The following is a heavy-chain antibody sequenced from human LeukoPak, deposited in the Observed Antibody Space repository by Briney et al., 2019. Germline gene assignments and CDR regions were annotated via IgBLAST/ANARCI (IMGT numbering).Heavy chain of an antibody. Sequence: PGGSLRLSCAASGFTFSTYAMSWVRQAPGKGLEWVGRIKSKTDGGTTDYAAPVKGRFTISRDDSKNTLYLQMNSLKTEDTAVYYCTTDPWIAAAPWGQGTMVTVSS. J-gene: IGHJ3*01. CDR3: TTDPWIAAAP. CDR1: GFTFSTYA. CDR2: IKSKTDGGTT. V-gene: IGHV3-15*01. D-gene: IGHD6-13*01.